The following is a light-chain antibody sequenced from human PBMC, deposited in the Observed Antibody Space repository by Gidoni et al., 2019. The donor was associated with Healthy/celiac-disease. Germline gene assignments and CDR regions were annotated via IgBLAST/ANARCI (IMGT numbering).Light chain of an antibody. J-gene: IGKJ5*01. CDR2: DAS. V-gene: IGKV3D-20*01. CDR3: QQYGSSFIT. Sequence: EIVLTQSPATLSLSPGERATLSCGASQSVSSSYLAWYQQKPGLAPRLLIYDASSRATGIPDRFSGSGPGTDFTLTISRLEPEDFAVYYCQQYGSSFITFGQGTRLEIK. CDR1: QSVSSSY.